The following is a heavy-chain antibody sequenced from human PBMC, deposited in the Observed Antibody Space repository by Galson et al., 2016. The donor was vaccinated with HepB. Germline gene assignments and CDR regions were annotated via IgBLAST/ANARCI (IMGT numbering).Heavy chain of an antibody. CDR1: GFTFSSYA. CDR2: ISGSGTTT. V-gene: IGHV3-23*01. Sequence: LRLSCAASGFTFSSYAMAWVRQAPGKGLEWVSAISGSGTTTYYTDSVKGRFTISRDNYKNTLYLQMTGLRAEDTALYYCAKDRGVVPDYYFDHWGQATLVTVSS. J-gene: IGHJ4*02. CDR3: AKDRGVVPDYYFDH.